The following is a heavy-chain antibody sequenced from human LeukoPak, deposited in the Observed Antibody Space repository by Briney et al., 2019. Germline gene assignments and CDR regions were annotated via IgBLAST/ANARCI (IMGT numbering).Heavy chain of an antibody. D-gene: IGHD4-17*01. CDR2: IWYDGSNK. CDR1: GFTFSSYG. J-gene: IGHJ4*02. CDR3: ARVGLRYLPREYYFDY. Sequence: GGSLRLSCAASGFTFSSYGMHWVRQAPGKGLEWVAVIWYDGSNKYYADSVKGRFTISRDNSKNTLYLQMNSLRAEDTAVYYCARVGLRYLPREYYFDYWGQGTLVTVSS. V-gene: IGHV3-33*01.